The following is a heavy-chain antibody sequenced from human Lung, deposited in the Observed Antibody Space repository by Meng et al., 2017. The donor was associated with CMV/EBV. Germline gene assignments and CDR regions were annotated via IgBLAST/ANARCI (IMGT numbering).Heavy chain of an antibody. CDR2: INTHTGHT. V-gene: IGHV1-2*02. Sequence: ASXKVSCKASGYTFSGFFMHWLRQAPGRGLEWMGWINTHTGHTEYAQRFQGRLTMTRDTSISTAYMELSRLTSDDTATFYFARGIPDYWGQGTLVTVSS. CDR3: ARGIPDY. D-gene: IGHD2-2*02. J-gene: IGHJ4*02. CDR1: GYTFSGFF.